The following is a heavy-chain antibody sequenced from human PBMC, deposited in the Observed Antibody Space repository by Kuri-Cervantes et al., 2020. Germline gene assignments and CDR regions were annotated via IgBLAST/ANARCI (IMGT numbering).Heavy chain of an antibody. J-gene: IGHJ6*02. CDR3: ARASSSSRYYYYGMDV. Sequence: GGSLRLSCAASGFTFSSYAMSWVRQAPGKGLEWVSVIYSGGSTYYADSVKGRFTISRDNSKNTLYLQMNSLRAEDTAVYYCARASSSSRYYYYGMDVWGQGTTVTVSS. CDR2: IYSGGST. CDR1: GFTFSSYA. V-gene: IGHV3-66*01. D-gene: IGHD6-6*01.